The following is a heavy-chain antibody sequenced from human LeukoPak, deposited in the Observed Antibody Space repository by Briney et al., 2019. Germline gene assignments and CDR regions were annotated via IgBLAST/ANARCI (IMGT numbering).Heavy chain of an antibody. CDR1: GFTFSTYS. J-gene: IGHJ4*02. Sequence: GESLKISCAASGFTFSTYSMNWVRQAPGKGLEWVSYISSGSSSISYADSVKGRFTISRDNAKNSLYLQMNSLRDEDTAVYYCARVRWASYYFEYWGQGTLVTVSS. V-gene: IGHV3-48*02. CDR3: ARVRWASYYFEY. CDR2: ISSGSSSI. D-gene: IGHD4-23*01.